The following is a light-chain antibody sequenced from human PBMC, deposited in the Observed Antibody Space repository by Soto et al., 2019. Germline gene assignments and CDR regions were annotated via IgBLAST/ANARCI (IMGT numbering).Light chain of an antibody. CDR3: SSFGNGNLVI. CDR1: SSDVGFYNS. J-gene: IGLJ2*01. Sequence: QSALTQPPSASGSPGQSVTISCTGTSSDVGFYNSVSWFQHHPGKAPKLIIFGVNRRPSGVPDRFSGSKSDNTASLTVSGLQTEDEANYYCSSFGNGNLVIFGVGTKLTVL. CDR2: GVN. V-gene: IGLV2-8*01.